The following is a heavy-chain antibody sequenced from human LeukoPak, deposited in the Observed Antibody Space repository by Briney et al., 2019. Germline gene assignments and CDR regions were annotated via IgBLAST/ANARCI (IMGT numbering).Heavy chain of an antibody. CDR2: INPNSGGT. Sequence: ASVKVSCKASGYTFTDYYMHWVRQAPGQGLEWMGWINPNSGGTNYAQKFQGRVTMTRDTSISTAYMELSSLRSDDTAVYYCAREGPIVGATHLVDYWGQGTLVTVSS. CDR3: AREGPIVGATHLVDY. CDR1: GYTFTDYY. J-gene: IGHJ4*02. D-gene: IGHD1-26*01. V-gene: IGHV1-2*02.